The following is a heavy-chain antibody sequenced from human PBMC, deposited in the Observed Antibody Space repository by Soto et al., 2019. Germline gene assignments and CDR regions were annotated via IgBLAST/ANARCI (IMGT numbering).Heavy chain of an antibody. CDR3: ARDTGTSYSYGYGYPY. Sequence: GGSLRLSCAASGFTFSSYAMHWVRQAPGKGLEWVAVISYDGSNKYYADSVKGRFTISRDNSKNTLYLQMNSLRAEDTAVYYCARDTGTSYSYGYGYPYWGQGTLVTVSS. CDR1: GFTFSSYA. CDR2: ISYDGSNK. V-gene: IGHV3-30-3*01. D-gene: IGHD5-18*01. J-gene: IGHJ4*02.